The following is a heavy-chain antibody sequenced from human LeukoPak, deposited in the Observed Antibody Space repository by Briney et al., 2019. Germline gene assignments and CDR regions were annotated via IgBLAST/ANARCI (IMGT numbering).Heavy chain of an antibody. J-gene: IGHJ4*02. CDR2: IRDDGSNK. CDR1: GFTFSSYG. D-gene: IGHD6-19*01. CDR3: AKGRGWYFDY. V-gene: IGHV3-30*02. Sequence: GGSLRLSCAASGFTFSSYGMHWVRQAPGKGLEWVAFIRDDGSNKYYADSVKGRFTISRDNSRNTLYLQMNSLRAEDTAVYYCAKGRGWYFDYWGQGTLATVSS.